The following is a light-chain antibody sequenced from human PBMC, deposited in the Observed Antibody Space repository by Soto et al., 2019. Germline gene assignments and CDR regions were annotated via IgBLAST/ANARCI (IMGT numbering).Light chain of an antibody. Sequence: QSVLTQPASVSGSPGQSITISCTGTSSDVGGYNYVSWYQQHPGKAPKLMIYDVSNRPSGVSNRFSGSRSGNTASLTISGLQAEDGADYYCSSYTRSSTLVFGTGTKVTVL. CDR3: SSYTRSSTLV. J-gene: IGLJ1*01. V-gene: IGLV2-14*01. CDR2: DVS. CDR1: SSDVGGYNY.